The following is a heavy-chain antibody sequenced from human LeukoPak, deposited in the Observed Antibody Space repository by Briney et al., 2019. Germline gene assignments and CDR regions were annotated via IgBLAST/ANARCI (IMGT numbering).Heavy chain of an antibody. Sequence: GESLKISCKGSGYSFTSSWINWVRQMPGKGLEWMGRIDPTDSYTNYSPSFQGHVTISADKSISTTYLQWSSLKASDTAMYYCATSTYLYYDILIRWGHGTLVTVSS. CDR3: ATSTYLYYDILIR. J-gene: IGHJ4*01. V-gene: IGHV5-10-1*01. CDR1: GYSFTSSW. D-gene: IGHD3-9*01. CDR2: IDPTDSYT.